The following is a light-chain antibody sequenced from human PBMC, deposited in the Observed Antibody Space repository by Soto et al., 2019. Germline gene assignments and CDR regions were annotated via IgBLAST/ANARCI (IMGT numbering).Light chain of an antibody. CDR2: GNT. CDR1: SSNIGAGYD. CDR3: QSYDSSLSVV. V-gene: IGLV1-40*01. Sequence: QSVLTQPPPVSGAPGQRVTISCTGSSSNIGAGYDVHWYQHLPGTAPKLLIFGNTNRPSGVPHRFSGSKSGTSASLAITGLQAEDEADYYCQSYDSSLSVVFGGGTKLTVL. J-gene: IGLJ2*01.